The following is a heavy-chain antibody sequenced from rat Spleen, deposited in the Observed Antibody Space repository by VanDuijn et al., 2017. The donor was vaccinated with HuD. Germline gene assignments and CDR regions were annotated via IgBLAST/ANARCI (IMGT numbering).Heavy chain of an antibody. CDR1: GFTFSDYN. Sequence: EVQLVESGGGLVQPGRSLKLSCAASGFTFSDYNMAWVRQAPKKGLEWVATISYDGSSTYYRDSVKGRFTISRDNAKSTLYLQMDSLRSEDTATYYCTTGDWELHVMDAWGQGASVTVSS. CDR3: TTGDWELHVMDA. V-gene: IGHV5-7*01. CDR2: ISYDGSST. D-gene: IGHD5-1*01. J-gene: IGHJ4*01.